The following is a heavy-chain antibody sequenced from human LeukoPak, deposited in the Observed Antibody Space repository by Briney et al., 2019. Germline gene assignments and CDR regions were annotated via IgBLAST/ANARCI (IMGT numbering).Heavy chain of an antibody. J-gene: IGHJ6*03. CDR2: INSDVSST. D-gene: IGHD3-22*01. CDR3: AKGPLYYYDSSGYDGLPLGGYYYYMDV. CDR1: GFTFSSYW. V-gene: IGHV3-74*01. Sequence: GGSLRLSCAASGFTFSSYWMHWVRQAPGKGLVWVSRINSDVSSTSYADSVKGRFTISRDNAKNTLYLQMNSLRAEDTAVYYCAKGPLYYYDSSGYDGLPLGGYYYYMDVWGKGTTVTVSS.